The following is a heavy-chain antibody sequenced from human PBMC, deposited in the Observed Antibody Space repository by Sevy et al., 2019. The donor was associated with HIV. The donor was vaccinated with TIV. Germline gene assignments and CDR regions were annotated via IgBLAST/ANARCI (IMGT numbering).Heavy chain of an antibody. V-gene: IGHV3-7*01. CDR3: GRGIYGSGSRLGLGY. Sequence: GGSLRLSCAASGFTFSSYWMTWVRQAPGKGLEWVANMRQDGSEKYYVDSVKGRFTISRDNAKNSLYLQMNSLRAEDTAVYYCGRGIYGSGSRLGLGYWGQGTLVTVSS. J-gene: IGHJ4*02. CDR1: GFTFSSYW. D-gene: IGHD3-10*01. CDR2: MRQDGSEK.